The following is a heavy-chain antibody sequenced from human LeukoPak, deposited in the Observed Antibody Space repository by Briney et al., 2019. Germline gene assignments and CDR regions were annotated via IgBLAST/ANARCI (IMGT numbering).Heavy chain of an antibody. CDR1: GHTFSGYY. V-gene: IGHV1-2*02. CDR3: ARGGYSGTEKPNDY. J-gene: IGHJ4*02. Sequence: ASVKVSCKPSGHTFSGYYLHWVRQAPGQGLEWVGWINPNNGDTYSAQKFQGRVIMTRDTSITTAYMELRRLRSDDTAVYYCARGGYSGTEKPNDYWGPGTLVTVSS. D-gene: IGHD5-12*01. CDR2: INPNNGDT.